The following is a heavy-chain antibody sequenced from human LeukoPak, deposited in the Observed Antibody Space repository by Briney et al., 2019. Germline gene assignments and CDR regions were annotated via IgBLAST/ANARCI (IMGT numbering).Heavy chain of an antibody. CDR3: ARESGIAAEFDY. Sequence: SETLSLTCTVSGGSISSYYWSWIRQPPGKGLEWIGYIYYSGSTNYNPSLKSRVTISVDTSKNQFSLKLSSVTAADTAVYYCARESGIAAEFDYWGQGTLVTVSS. V-gene: IGHV4-59*01. CDR2: IYYSGST. D-gene: IGHD6-13*01. CDR1: GGSISSYY. J-gene: IGHJ4*02.